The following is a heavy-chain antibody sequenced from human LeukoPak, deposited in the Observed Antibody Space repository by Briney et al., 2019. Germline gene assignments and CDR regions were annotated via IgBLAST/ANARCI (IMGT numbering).Heavy chain of an antibody. Sequence: SGGSLRLSCAATGFTFSSFAMSWVRQAPGKGLEWVSSIIGSGGSTFYADSVKGRFTISRDNSKNTLYLQMNSLRAEDTAVYYCAKDRGYSGPGYWGQGTLVTVSS. D-gene: IGHD5-12*01. CDR1: GFTFSSFA. J-gene: IGHJ4*02. V-gene: IGHV3-23*01. CDR3: AKDRGYSGPGY. CDR2: IIGSGGST.